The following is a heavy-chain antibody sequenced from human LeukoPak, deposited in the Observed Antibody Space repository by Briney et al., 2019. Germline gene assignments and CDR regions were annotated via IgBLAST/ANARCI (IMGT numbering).Heavy chain of an antibody. V-gene: IGHV4-34*01. CDR2: ISHSGST. CDR3: AKWDYDFWSGYRTNDY. Sequence: PSETLSLTCAVYGGSFSGYYWSWIRQPPGKGLEWIGEISHSGSTNYNPSLKSRVTISVDTSKNQFSLKLSSVTAADTAVYYCAKWDYDFWSGYRTNDYWGQGTLVTVSS. CDR1: GGSFSGYY. J-gene: IGHJ4*02. D-gene: IGHD3-3*01.